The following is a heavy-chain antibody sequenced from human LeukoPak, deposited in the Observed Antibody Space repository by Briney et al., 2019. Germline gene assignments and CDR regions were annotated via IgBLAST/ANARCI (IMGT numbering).Heavy chain of an antibody. J-gene: IGHJ4*02. CDR2: MNSNSGNT. CDR3: ARGNIVGATKASH. Sequence: ASVKVSFKASGYTFTSYDINWVRQATGQGLEWMGWMNSNSGNTGYAQKFQGRVTMTRNTSISTDYMELSSVRSEDTAVYYCARGNIVGATKASHWGQGTLVTVSS. D-gene: IGHD1-26*01. V-gene: IGHV1-8*01. CDR1: GYTFTSYD.